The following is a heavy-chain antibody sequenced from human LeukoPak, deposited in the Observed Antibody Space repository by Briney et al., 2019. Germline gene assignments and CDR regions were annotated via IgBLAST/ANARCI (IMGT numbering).Heavy chain of an antibody. CDR1: GGSISGYY. Sequence: SETLSLTCTVSGGSISGYYWSWIRQPPGKGLEWIGYIYYSGSTNYNPSLKSRVTISVDTSKNQFSLKLSSVTAADTAVYYCARGGIAAAGIAYYGMDVWGQGTTVTVSS. V-gene: IGHV4-59*01. CDR3: ARGGIAAAGIAYYGMDV. CDR2: IYYSGST. D-gene: IGHD6-13*01. J-gene: IGHJ6*02.